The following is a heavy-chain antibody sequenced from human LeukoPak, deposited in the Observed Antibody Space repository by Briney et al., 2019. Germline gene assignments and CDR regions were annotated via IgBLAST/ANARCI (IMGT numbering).Heavy chain of an antibody. J-gene: IGHJ6*02. Sequence: GGSLRLSCAASGFTFSDYYMSWIRQAPGKGLEWVSYISSSSSYTNYADSVKGRFTISRDNAKNSLYLRMNSLRAEDTAVYYCARAPHYSNYGPYYYGMDVRGQGTTVTVSS. D-gene: IGHD4-11*01. V-gene: IGHV3-11*06. CDR2: ISSSSSYT. CDR3: ARAPHYSNYGPYYYGMDV. CDR1: GFTFSDYY.